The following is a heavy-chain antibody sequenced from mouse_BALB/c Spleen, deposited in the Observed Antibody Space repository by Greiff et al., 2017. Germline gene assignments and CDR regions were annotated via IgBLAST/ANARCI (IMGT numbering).Heavy chain of an antibody. J-gene: IGHJ3*01. CDR1: GFTFSSYT. CDR3: ARPTTVVAREFAY. V-gene: IGHV5-9*04. CDR2: ISSGGGNT. Sequence: EVKLVESGGGLVKPGGSLKLSCAASGFTFSSYTMSWVRQTPEKRLEWVATISSGGGNTYYPDTVTGRFTISRDNAKNTLYLEMSSLRSEDTAMYYCARPTTVVAREFAYWGQGTLVTVSA. D-gene: IGHD1-1*01.